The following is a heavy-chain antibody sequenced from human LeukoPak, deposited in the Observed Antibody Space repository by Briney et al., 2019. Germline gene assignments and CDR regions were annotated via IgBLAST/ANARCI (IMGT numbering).Heavy chain of an antibody. CDR1: GDSISTFL. V-gene: IGHV4-59*01. CDR3: ARGGHYYDSSGYYNAFDI. CDR2: IYYSGSS. Sequence: SETLSLTCTVSGDSISTFLWSWIRQPPGKGLGWIGYIYYSGSSNYNPSLKSRVTISVDTSKNQFSLKLTSETAADTAVYYCARGGHYYDSSGYYNAFDIWGQGTMVTVSS. J-gene: IGHJ3*02. D-gene: IGHD3-22*01.